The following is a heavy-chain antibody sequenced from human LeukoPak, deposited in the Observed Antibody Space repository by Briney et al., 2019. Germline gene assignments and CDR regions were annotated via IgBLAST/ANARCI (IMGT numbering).Heavy chain of an antibody. CDR2: IYYSGGT. D-gene: IGHD2-8*01. CDR3: ARRGMLFPFDY. V-gene: IGHV4-39*01. CDR1: GGSISSSSYY. J-gene: IGHJ4*02. Sequence: SETLSLTCTVSGGSISSSSYYWGWIRQPPGKGLEWIGSIYYSGGTYYNPSLKSRVTISVDTSKNQFSLKLSSVTAADTAVYYCARRGMLFPFDYRGQGTLVTVSS.